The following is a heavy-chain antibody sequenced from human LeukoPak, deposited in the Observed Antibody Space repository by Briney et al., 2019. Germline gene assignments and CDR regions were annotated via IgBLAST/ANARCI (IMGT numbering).Heavy chain of an antibody. D-gene: IGHD2-2*01. J-gene: IGHJ4*02. Sequence: GGSLRLSCAASGFTFSSYSMNWVRQAPGKGLEWVSSISSSSSYIYYADSVKGRFTISRDNAKNSLYLQMNSLRAEDTAVYYCARDCSSTSCYGRGFDYWGRGTLVTVSS. CDR2: ISSSSSYI. V-gene: IGHV3-21*01. CDR1: GFTFSSYS. CDR3: ARDCSSTSCYGRGFDY.